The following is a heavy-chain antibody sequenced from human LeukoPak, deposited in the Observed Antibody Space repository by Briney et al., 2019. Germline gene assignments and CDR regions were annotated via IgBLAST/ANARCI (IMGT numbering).Heavy chain of an antibody. CDR3: AREGGFYRPLDY. CDR1: GGSVINTNW. D-gene: IGHD3-3*01. J-gene: IGHJ4*02. V-gene: IGHV4-4*02. CDR2: VHLDGRT. Sequence: SETLSLTCGVSGGSVINTNWWTWVRQPPGKGLEWIGEVHLDGRTNYNPSLESRLTMSVDVSENQVSLKLTSVTAADTAVYYCAREGGFYRPLDYSGQGTLVTVSS.